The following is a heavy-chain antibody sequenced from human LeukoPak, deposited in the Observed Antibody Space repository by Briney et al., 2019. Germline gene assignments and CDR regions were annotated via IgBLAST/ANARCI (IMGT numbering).Heavy chain of an antibody. CDR1: GYSISSAYY. D-gene: IGHD3-10*01. CDR3: ARHYSAGSYYDRVNN. J-gene: IGHJ4*02. V-gene: IGHV4-38-2*02. CDR2: IYHSGST. Sequence: PETLSLTCTVSGYSISSAYYWGWIRQPPGKGLEWIGSIYHSGSTNYNPSLKSRVTISVDTSKNQFSLKLSSVTAADTAVYYCARHYSAGSYYDRVNNWGQGTLVTVSS.